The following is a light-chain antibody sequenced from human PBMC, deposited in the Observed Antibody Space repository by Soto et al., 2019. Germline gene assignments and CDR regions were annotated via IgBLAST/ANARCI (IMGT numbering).Light chain of an antibody. CDR3: CSYAGNFHFV. J-gene: IGLJ1*01. CDR1: SSDVGAYDH. CDR2: EVS. Sequence: QSALTQPRSVSGSPGQSVTISCTGTSSDVGAYDHVSWYQQYPGKAPKLVIFEVSHRPSPVPDRFSGSKSGNTASLTISGLQAEDEADYYCCSYAGNFHFVFGSGTKVTVL. V-gene: IGLV2-11*01.